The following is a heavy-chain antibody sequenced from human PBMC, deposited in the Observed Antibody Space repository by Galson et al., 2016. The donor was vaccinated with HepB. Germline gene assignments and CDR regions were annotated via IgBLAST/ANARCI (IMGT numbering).Heavy chain of an antibody. CDR3: AKDRGYYAMDV. D-gene: IGHD3-10*01. V-gene: IGHV3-30*18. J-gene: IGHJ6*02. CDR2: ISYDGRKK. CDR1: GFTVSNNF. Sequence: SLRLSCAASGFTVSNNFMRWVRQAPGKAPEWVAVISYDGRKKYYADSVKGRFTISRDKSKKTLLLEMNSLRPEDTAVYHCAKDRGYYAMDVWGQGTTVTVSS.